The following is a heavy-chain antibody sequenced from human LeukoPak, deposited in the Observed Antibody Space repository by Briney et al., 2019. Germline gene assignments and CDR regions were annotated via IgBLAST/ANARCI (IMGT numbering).Heavy chain of an antibody. J-gene: IGHJ3*01. CDR3: ARIRDGYNDAYDL. CDR2: INPDGGNT. V-gene: IGHV1-46*01. Sequence: ASVKVSCKASGYTFTNSYIHWVRQAPGQVLEWMGLINPDGGNTNYAQNFQGRVALTRDTSTSTVYMELSSLRSEDTAIYYCARIRDGYNDAYDLWGQGTVVTVPS. CDR1: GYTFTNSY. D-gene: IGHD5-24*01.